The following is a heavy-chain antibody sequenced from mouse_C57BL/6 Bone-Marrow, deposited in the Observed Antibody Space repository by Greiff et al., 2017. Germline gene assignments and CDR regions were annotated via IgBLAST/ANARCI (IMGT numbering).Heavy chain of an antibody. CDR2: IYPRSGNT. Sequence: QVQLQQSGAELARPGASVKLSCKASGYTFTSYGISWVKQRTGQGLEWIGEIYPRSGNTYYNEKFKGKATLTADKSSSTAYMELRSLTSEDSAVYFCARRRTTVVATEYLDYWGQGTTLTVSS. D-gene: IGHD1-1*01. J-gene: IGHJ2*01. V-gene: IGHV1-81*01. CDR3: ARRRTTVVATEYLDY. CDR1: GYTFTSYG.